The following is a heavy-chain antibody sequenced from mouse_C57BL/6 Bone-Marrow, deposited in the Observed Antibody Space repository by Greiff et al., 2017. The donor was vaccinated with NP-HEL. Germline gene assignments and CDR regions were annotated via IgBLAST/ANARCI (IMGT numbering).Heavy chain of an antibody. Sequence: EVQGVESGGGLVKPGGSLKLSCAASGFTFSSYAMSWVRQTPEKRLEWVATISDGGSYTYYPDNVKGRFTISRDNAKNNLYLQMSHLKSEDTAMYYCARGGIYYYGSSYSYYAMDYWGQGTSVTVSS. CDR1: GFTFSSYA. CDR3: ARGGIYYYGSSYSYYAMDY. V-gene: IGHV5-4*01. CDR2: ISDGGSYT. J-gene: IGHJ4*01. D-gene: IGHD1-1*01.